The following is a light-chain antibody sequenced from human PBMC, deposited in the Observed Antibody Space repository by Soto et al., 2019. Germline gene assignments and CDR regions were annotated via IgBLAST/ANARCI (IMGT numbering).Light chain of an antibody. CDR3: QQYGSSPPLT. J-gene: IGKJ4*01. Sequence: EIVLTQSPGTLSLSPGERATLSCRASKTVSGSYLAWYQQKPGQAPRVLIYGASSRATGIPDRFSGSGSGTDFTLTISRREPEDFAVYYCQQYGSSPPLTFGGGTKVEIK. CDR2: GAS. V-gene: IGKV3-20*01. CDR1: KTVSGSY.